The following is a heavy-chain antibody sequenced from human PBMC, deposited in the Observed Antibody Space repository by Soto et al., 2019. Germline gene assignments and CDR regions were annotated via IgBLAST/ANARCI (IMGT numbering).Heavy chain of an antibody. CDR1: GFTFSSYA. Sequence: GGSLRLSCAASGFTFSSYAMSWVRQAPGKGLEWVSAISGSGGSTYYADSVKGRFTISRDNSKNTLYLQMNSLRAEDTAVDYCAKNVRAAPRRLVPGAIRGGYYYYSHVMDVWVPVTTVTVSS. D-gene: IGHD2-2*01. J-gene: IGHJ6*02. V-gene: IGHV3-23*01. CDR3: AKNVRAAPRRLVPGAIRGGYYYYSHVMDV. CDR2: ISGSGGST.